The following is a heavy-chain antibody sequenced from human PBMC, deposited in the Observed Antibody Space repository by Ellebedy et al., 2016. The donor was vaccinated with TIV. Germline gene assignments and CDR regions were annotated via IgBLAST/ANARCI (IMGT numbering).Heavy chain of an antibody. CDR3: AEGYSSGI. CDR2: ISSSSSYI. D-gene: IGHD6-19*01. Sequence: GESLKISXAASGFTFSSYSMNWVRQAPGKGLEWVSSISSSSSYIYYADSVKGRFTISRDNSKNTLYLQMNSLRAEDTAVYYCAEGYSSGIWGQGTLVTVSS. V-gene: IGHV3-21*01. CDR1: GFTFSSYS. J-gene: IGHJ4*02.